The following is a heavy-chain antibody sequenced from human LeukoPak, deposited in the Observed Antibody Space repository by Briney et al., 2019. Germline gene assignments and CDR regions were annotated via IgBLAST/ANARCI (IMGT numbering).Heavy chain of an antibody. V-gene: IGHV4-59*08. CDR1: GGSISSYY. CDR3: ARTPLMTTRFDP. CDR2: IYYSGST. D-gene: IGHD4-17*01. J-gene: IGHJ5*02. Sequence: PSETLSLTCTVSGGSISSYYWSWIRQPPGKGLEWIGYIYYSGSTNYNPSLKSRVTISVDTSKNQFSLNLNSVTAADTAVYYCARTPLMTTRFDPWGQGTLVTVSS.